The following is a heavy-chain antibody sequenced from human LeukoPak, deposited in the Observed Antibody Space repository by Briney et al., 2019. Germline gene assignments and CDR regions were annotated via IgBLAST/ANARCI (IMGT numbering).Heavy chain of an antibody. D-gene: IGHD5-18*01. CDR2: IYYTGNT. Sequence: SETLSLTCTFSGGSISNYYWSWIRQPPGKGLEWIGYIYYTGNTDYSPSLKSRVTRSIDTSKNQFSLKLSSVTAADTATYYCSRGYAYGPNYYFDYWGQGTLVTVSS. J-gene: IGHJ4*02. V-gene: IGHV4-59*01. CDR3: SRGYAYGPNYYFDY. CDR1: GGSISNYY.